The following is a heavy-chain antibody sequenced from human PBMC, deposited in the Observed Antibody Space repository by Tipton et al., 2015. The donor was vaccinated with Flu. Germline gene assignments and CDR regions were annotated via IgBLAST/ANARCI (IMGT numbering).Heavy chain of an antibody. V-gene: IGHV4-34*01. CDR3: ARSSPYYYDSSGYPNWFDP. CDR2: INHSGST. Sequence: TLSLTCAVYGGSFSGYYWSWIRQPPGKGLEWIGEINHSGSTNYNPSLKSRVTISVDTSKNQFSLKLSSVTAADTAVYYCARSSPYYYDSSGYPNWFDPWGQGTLVTVSS. CDR1: GGSFSGYY. J-gene: IGHJ5*02. D-gene: IGHD3-22*01.